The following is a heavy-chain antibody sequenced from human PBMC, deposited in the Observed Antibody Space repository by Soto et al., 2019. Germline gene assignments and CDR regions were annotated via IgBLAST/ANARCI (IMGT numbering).Heavy chain of an antibody. CDR3: ARDVGYYYDSSGYCDY. J-gene: IGHJ4*02. CDR1: GYTFTSYG. V-gene: IGHV1-18*01. CDR2: ISAYNGNT. D-gene: IGHD3-22*01. Sequence: ASVKVSCKASGYTFTSYGISCVRQAPGQGLEWMGWISAYNGNTNYAQKLQGRVTMTTDTSTSTAYMELRSLRSDDTAVYYCARDVGYYYDSSGYCDYWGQGTLVTVSS.